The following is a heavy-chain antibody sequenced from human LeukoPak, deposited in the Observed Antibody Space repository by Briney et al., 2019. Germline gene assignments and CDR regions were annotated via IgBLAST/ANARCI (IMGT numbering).Heavy chain of an antibody. Sequence: GESLKISCKTSGYSFNSYWIGWVRQMPGKGLEWMGIIFPSDSDTRYSPSFQGQVTISADKSISTAYLQWSSLKASDTAMYYCARASGGPDGYNWGDFDYWGQGTLVTVSS. J-gene: IGHJ4*02. V-gene: IGHV5-51*01. CDR3: ARASGGPDGYNWGDFDY. CDR2: IFPSDSDT. D-gene: IGHD5-24*01. CDR1: GYSFNSYW.